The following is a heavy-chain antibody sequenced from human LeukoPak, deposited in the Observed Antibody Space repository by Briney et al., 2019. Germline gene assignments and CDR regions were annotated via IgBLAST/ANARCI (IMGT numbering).Heavy chain of an antibody. D-gene: IGHD6-19*01. J-gene: IGHJ4*02. CDR2: IIPIFGTA. CDR3: ASRYSSGLETIDY. V-gene: IGHV1-69*05. CDR1: GGTFSSYA. Sequence: GSSVKVSCKASGGTFSSYAISWVRQAPGQGLEWMGRIIPIFGTANYAQKFQGRVTITTDESTSTHYMEMSRLRSEDTAVYHCASRYSSGLETIDYWGQGTLVTVSS.